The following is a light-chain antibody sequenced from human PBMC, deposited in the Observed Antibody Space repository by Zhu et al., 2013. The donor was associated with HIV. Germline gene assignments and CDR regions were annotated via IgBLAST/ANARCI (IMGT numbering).Light chain of an antibody. CDR2: DDG. V-gene: IGLV3-21*01. Sequence: SYELTQPPSVSVAPGQTARITCEGNNIGTTSVHWYQQKPGQAPLLVINDDGDRPSGIPERFSGSNSGNTATLTVSRVEAGDEADFYCQVWDSLTDHVLFGGGTKLTVL. J-gene: IGLJ2*01. CDR1: NIGTTS. CDR3: QVWDSLTDHVL.